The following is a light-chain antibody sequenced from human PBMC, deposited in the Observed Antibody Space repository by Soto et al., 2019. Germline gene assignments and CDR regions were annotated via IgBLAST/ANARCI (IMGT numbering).Light chain of an antibody. V-gene: IGKV3D-15*01. J-gene: IGKJ2*01. CDR1: QSVSSN. Sequence: EKVMTQSPATLSVSPGERATLSCRASQSVSSNLAWYQQKPGQAPRLLIYGASIRATGIPARFSGSGSETEFSLTISGLQSEDFAVYYCQQYSNWPPLTFGQGTKLEI. CDR3: QQYSNWPPLT. CDR2: GAS.